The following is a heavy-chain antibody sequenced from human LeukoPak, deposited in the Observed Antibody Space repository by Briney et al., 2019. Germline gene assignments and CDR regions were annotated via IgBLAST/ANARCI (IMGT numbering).Heavy chain of an antibody. D-gene: IGHD4-17*01. V-gene: IGHV3-48*03. Sequence: GGSLRLSCAASGFTFSSYEMNWVRQAPGKGREWVSYISSSGSTIYYADSVKGRFTISRDNAKNSLYLQMNSLRAEDTAVYYCARGTTVTKIDYWGQGTLVTVSS. CDR3: ARGTTVTKIDY. CDR2: ISSSGSTI. CDR1: GFTFSSYE. J-gene: IGHJ4*02.